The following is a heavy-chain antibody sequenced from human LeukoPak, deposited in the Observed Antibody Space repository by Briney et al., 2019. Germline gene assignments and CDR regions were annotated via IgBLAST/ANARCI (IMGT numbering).Heavy chain of an antibody. D-gene: IGHD6-19*01. J-gene: IGHJ4*02. CDR3: VRDLGEYNSGWIFFYF. Sequence: ASVKVSCKASGYTFTTFGISWVRQAPGQGREWMGWISAYNGKIDYAQKVQGRLTVTTDISASTAYMELRSLRSDDTAVYYCVRDLGEYNSGWIFFYFWGQGSLVTVSS. V-gene: IGHV1-18*01. CDR1: GYTFTTFG. CDR2: ISAYNGKI.